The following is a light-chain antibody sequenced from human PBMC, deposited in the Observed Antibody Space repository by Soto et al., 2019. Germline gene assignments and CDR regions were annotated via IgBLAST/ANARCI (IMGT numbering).Light chain of an antibody. J-gene: IGKJ3*01. CDR2: GAS. V-gene: IGKV3-20*01. Sequence: EIVLTQSPGTLSLSPGERATLSCRASQSISSNYLAWYQQKPGQAPRLLVYGASSRATGIPDRFSGSGSGTDFTLTSSRLEPEDFAVYYCQQYGSSRFTFGPGTKVDFK. CDR3: QQYGSSRFT. CDR1: QSISSNY.